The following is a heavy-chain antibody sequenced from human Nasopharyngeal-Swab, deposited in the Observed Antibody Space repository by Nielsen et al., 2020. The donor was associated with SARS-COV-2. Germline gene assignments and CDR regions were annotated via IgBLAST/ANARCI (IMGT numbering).Heavy chain of an antibody. V-gene: IGHV1-46*02. D-gene: IGHD6-19*01. CDR3: AKEIAVVGPGEL. Sequence: ASVKVSCKAPGYIFNDPFIHWVRQAPGQGLEWMGTINPSGGSTTYAQKFQGRATMTRDTSTSTVYMEVSSLRSEDTAVYYCAKEIAVVGPGELWGQGTLVTVSS. J-gene: IGHJ4*02. CDR2: INPSGGST. CDR1: GYIFNDPF.